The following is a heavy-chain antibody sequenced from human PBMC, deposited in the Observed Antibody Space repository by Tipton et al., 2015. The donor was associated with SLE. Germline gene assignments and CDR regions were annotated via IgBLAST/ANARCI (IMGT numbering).Heavy chain of an antibody. CDR2: IYSSGST. V-gene: IGHV4-59*08. CDR3: ARDFRANGNWFDP. J-gene: IGHJ5*02. D-gene: IGHD3-3*01. Sequence: TLSLTCTVSGGSISSYYWSWIRQPPGKGLEWIGYIYSSGSTNYNPSLKSRVTLSVDTSKNQFSLKLTSVTAADTAVYYCARDFRANGNWFDPWGQGTLVTVSS. CDR1: GGSISSYY.